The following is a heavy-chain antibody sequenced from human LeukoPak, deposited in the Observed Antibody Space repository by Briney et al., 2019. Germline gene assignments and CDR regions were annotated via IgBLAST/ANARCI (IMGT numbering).Heavy chain of an antibody. V-gene: IGHV4-59*06. D-gene: IGHD3-22*01. CDR2: IYYSGST. CDR1: GGSISSYY. Sequence: SETLSLTCTVSGGSISSYYWSWIRQHPGKGLEWIGYIYYSGSTYYNPSLKSRVTISVDTSKNQFSLRLSSVTAADTAVYYCARALYDSSGYYPQAGPLDYWGQGTLVTVSS. CDR3: ARALYDSSGYYPQAGPLDY. J-gene: IGHJ4*02.